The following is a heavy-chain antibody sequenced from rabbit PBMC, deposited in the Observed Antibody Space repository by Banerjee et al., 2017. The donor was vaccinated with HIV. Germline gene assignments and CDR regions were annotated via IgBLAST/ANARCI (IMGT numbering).Heavy chain of an antibody. CDR2: IYAGSSGST. J-gene: IGHJ4*01. CDR1: GFSFSNKYV. D-gene: IGHD1-1*01. Sequence: QEQLEESGGGLVKPEGSLTLTCKASGFSFSNKYVMCWVRQAPGKGLEWIACIYAGSSGSTYYASWAKGRFTISRTSSTTVTLQMTSLTAADTATYFCARDGSDSDYPYYFNLWGPGTLVTVS. V-gene: IGHV1S45*01. CDR3: ARDGSDSDYPYYFNL.